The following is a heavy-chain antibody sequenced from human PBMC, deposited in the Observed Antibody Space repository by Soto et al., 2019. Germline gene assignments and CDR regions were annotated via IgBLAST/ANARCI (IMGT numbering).Heavy chain of an antibody. D-gene: IGHD3-16*01. J-gene: IGHJ6*03. Sequence: GGSLRLSCAASGFTFSRCAMNWVRQPPGKGLEWVSGISGSGGTTYYADSVKGRFTISRDNSKNTLYLQINSLRGDVTALYYCAKKGGTIPYYYYMDVWGKGTTVTVSS. CDR1: GFTFSRCA. CDR3: AKKGGTIPYYYYMDV. V-gene: IGHV3-23*01. CDR2: ISGSGGTT.